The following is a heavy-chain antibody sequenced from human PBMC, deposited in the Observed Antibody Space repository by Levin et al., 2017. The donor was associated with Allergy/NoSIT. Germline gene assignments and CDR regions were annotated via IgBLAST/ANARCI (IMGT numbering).Heavy chain of an antibody. Sequence: GESLKISCATSGFTFSSYSMNWVRQAPGKGLEWISYISPGSTTKKFADSVKGRFTISRDNAKNSLYLQMNSLRDEDTAVYYCARSIGSGYDYWGQGTLVTVSS. D-gene: IGHD3-22*01. J-gene: IGHJ4*02. CDR2: ISPGSTTK. CDR3: ARSIGSGYDY. V-gene: IGHV3-48*02. CDR1: GFTFSSYS.